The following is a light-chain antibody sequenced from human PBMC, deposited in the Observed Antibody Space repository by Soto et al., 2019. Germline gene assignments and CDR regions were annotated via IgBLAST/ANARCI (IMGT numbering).Light chain of an antibody. CDR2: EVS. V-gene: IGLV2-18*02. CDR3: HSHTRSGTVV. J-gene: IGLJ2*01. Sequence: QSALTQPPSVSGSPGQSVTISCTGTSRDVGAYNRVSWYQQPPGTAPKLMIYEVSYRPSGVPDRFSGSKSDNTASLTISGRQAEDEANYACHSHTRSGTVVLGGGTKLTVL. CDR1: SRDVGAYNR.